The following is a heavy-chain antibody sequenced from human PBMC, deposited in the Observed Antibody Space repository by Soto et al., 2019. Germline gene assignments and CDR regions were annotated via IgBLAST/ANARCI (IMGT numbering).Heavy chain of an antibody. CDR1: GFTFSSYA. D-gene: IGHD2-15*01. V-gene: IGHV3-23*01. Sequence: GGSLRLSCAASGFTFSSYAMRWVRQAPGKGLEWVSAISGSRTTTAYADSVKGRFTISRDNSKNTVYLQMNSLRIDDTAIYYCAKDAGSFCSCGSRAFQAPDHWGQGTLVTVSS. J-gene: IGHJ4*01. CDR2: ISGSRTTT. CDR3: AKDAGSFCSCGSRAFQAPDH.